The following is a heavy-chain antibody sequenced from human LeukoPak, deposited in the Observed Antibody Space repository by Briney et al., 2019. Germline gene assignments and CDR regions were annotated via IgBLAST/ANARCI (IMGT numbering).Heavy chain of an antibody. J-gene: IGHJ4*02. Sequence: SETLSLTCTVSGGTISSSSYYWGWIRQPPGKGLEWIGSIYYSGSTYYNPSLKSRVTMSVDTSKNQFSLKLSSVTAADTAVYYCARDASGYYWGSFDYWGQGTLVTVSS. D-gene: IGHD3-22*01. V-gene: IGHV4-39*07. CDR1: GGTISSSSYY. CDR3: ARDASGYYWGSFDY. CDR2: IYYSGST.